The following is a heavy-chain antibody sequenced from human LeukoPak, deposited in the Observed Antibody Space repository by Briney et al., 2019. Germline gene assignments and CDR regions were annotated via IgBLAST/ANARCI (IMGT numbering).Heavy chain of an antibody. D-gene: IGHD3-10*01. J-gene: IGHJ4*02. CDR1: GFTFSSYW. Sequence: GGSLRLSCAASGFTFSSYWMSWVRQAPGKGLEWVANIKQDGSEKYYVDSVKGRFTISRDNAKNSLYLQMNSLRAEDTAVYYCARGDLYYYGSGSYYPLDYWGQGTLVTVSS. V-gene: IGHV3-7*01. CDR2: IKQDGSEK. CDR3: ARGDLYYYGSGSYYPLDY.